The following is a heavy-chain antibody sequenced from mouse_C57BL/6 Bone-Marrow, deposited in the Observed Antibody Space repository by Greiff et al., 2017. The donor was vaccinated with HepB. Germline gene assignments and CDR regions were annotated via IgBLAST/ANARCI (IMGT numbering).Heavy chain of an antibody. V-gene: IGHV1-76*01. CDR2: IYPGSGNT. J-gene: IGHJ1*03. CDR1: GYTFTDYY. Sequence: QVTLKESGAELVRPGASVKLSCKASGYTFTDYYINWVKQRPGQGLEWIARIYPGSGNTYYNEKFKGKATLTAEKSSSTAYMQLSSLTSEDSAVYFCARGGITTRGYFDVWGTGTTVTVSS. CDR3: ARGGITTRGYFDV. D-gene: IGHD1-1*01.